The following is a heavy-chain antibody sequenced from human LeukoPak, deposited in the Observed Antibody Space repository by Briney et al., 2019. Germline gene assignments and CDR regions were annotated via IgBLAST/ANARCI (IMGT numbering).Heavy chain of an antibody. V-gene: IGHV6-1*01. CDR2: IYYRSKWYN. Sequence: SQTLSLTCALSGDSVSNNSAAWNWISQSPSRGLEWLGRIYYRSKWYNEHAVSVKSRITINPDTTQNPFSLHLDSVTPAAMAVYYCARGYACDFWGRGTLVTVSS. CDR3: ARGYACDF. J-gene: IGHJ4*02. CDR1: GDSVSNNSAA. D-gene: IGHD5-12*01.